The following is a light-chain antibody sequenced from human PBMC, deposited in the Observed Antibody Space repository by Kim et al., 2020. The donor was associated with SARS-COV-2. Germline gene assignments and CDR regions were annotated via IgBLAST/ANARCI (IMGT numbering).Light chain of an antibody. Sequence: GQSLTISCSGTSGDIGNSDSISWYQQRSGEAPRLIIYDVRDRPSGVSARFSGSKSANMASLTISGLRSEDEADYYCYSTSNTLDYVFGSGTKVTVL. CDR2: DVR. V-gene: IGLV2-14*03. J-gene: IGLJ1*01. CDR1: SGDIGNSDS. CDR3: YSTSNTLDYV.